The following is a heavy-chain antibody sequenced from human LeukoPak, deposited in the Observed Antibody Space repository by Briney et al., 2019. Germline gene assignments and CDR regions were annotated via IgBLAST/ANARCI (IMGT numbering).Heavy chain of an antibody. CDR3: AKLFWQQLVRAYFAY. J-gene: IGHJ4*02. CDR2: ISSSSSYI. CDR1: VFTFSSYS. D-gene: IGHD6-13*01. V-gene: IGHV3-21*04. Sequence: GGSLRLSCAASVFTFSSYSMNWVRQAPGKGLEWVSSISSSSSYIYYADSVKGRFTISRDNSKNTLYLQMNSLRAEDTAVYYCAKLFWQQLVRAYFAYWGQGTLVTVSS.